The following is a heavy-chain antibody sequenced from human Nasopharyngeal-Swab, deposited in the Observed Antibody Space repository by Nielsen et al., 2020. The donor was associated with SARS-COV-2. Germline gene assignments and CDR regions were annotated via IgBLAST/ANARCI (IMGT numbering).Heavy chain of an antibody. CDR2: IIPIFGTA. D-gene: IGHD1-1*01. V-gene: IGHV1-69*13. CDR1: GGTFSSYA. CDR3: ARIAVHHNWFDP. J-gene: IGHJ5*02. Sequence: SVKVSCKASGGTFSSYAISWVRQAPGQGLEWMGGIIPIFGTANYAQKFQGRVTITADESTSIAYMELSSLRSEDTAVYYCARIAVHHNWFDPWGQGTLVTVSS.